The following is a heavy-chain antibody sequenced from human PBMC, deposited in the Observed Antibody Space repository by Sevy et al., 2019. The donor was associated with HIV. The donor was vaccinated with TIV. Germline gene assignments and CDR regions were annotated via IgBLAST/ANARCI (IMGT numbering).Heavy chain of an antibody. V-gene: IGHV4-30-4*01. CDR1: GGSISSGDYY. CDR2: MFYSGTT. Sequence: SETLSLTCTVSGGSISSGDYYWSWIRQPPGRGPEWIGYMFYSGTTYYNPSLKSRVTISIDTSRNQFSLKLRSVTAADTAGYYCAGGVGGPGVMITFGGVKYAFDIWGQGTMVTVSS. J-gene: IGHJ3*02. CDR3: AGGVGGPGVMITFGGVKYAFDI. D-gene: IGHD3-16*01.